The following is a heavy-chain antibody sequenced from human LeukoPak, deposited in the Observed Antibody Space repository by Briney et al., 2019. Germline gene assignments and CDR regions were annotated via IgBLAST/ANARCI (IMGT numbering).Heavy chain of an antibody. D-gene: IGHD2-15*01. V-gene: IGHV4-31*03. CDR1: GGSISSGGYY. J-gene: IGHJ4*02. CDR2: IYYSGST. CDR3: ARSPVTRLDFHY. Sequence: SETLSLTCTVSGGSISSGGYYWTWIRQHPGKGLEWIGYIYYSGSTYYNPSLKSRVTISVDTSKNQFSLKLSSATAADTAVYYCARSPVTRLDFHYWGQGTLLTVSS.